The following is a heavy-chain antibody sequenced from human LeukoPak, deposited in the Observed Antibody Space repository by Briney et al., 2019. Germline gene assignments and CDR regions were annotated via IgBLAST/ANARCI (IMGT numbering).Heavy chain of an antibody. CDR3: AREWGRIAVAGGPGY. CDR1: GFIFSNYG. CDR2: IWYDGRTK. Sequence: GGSLRLSCEVSGFIFSNYGMHWVRQAPGKGLEWVALIWYDGRTKFHADSVKGRFTISRDNSANILYLQMSSLRVEDTGVYYCAREWGRIAVAGGPGYWGQGALVTVSS. J-gene: IGHJ4*02. D-gene: IGHD6-19*01. V-gene: IGHV3-33*01.